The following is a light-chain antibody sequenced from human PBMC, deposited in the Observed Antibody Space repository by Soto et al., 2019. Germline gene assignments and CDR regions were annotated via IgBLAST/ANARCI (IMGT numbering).Light chain of an antibody. V-gene: IGLV2-14*01. J-gene: IGLJ2*01. CDR1: SSDIGDYDY. CDR3: CSYTDIALDVV. Sequence: QSVLTQPASVSGSPGQSITISCTGTSSDIGDYDYVSWYQHLPGKAPKLLIFDVTHRPSGVSDRFCGSKSGNTASLTISGVRPEDEADYYCCSYTDIALDVVFGGGTKLTVL. CDR2: DVT.